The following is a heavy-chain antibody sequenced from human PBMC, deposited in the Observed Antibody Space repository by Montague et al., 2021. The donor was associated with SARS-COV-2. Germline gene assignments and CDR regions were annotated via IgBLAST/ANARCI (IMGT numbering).Heavy chain of an antibody. CDR2: IYHSGST. J-gene: IGHJ4*02. CDR1: GGSISSGNW. Sequence: SETLSLTCAVSGGSISSGNWWSWVRQPPGKGLEWIGEIYHSGSTNYNPSLKSRVTISLDKSKNQFSLNLSSATAADTAVYYCARCFSSWTDWGQGTLVTVSS. D-gene: IGHD6-13*01. V-gene: IGHV4-4*02. CDR3: ARCFSSWTD.